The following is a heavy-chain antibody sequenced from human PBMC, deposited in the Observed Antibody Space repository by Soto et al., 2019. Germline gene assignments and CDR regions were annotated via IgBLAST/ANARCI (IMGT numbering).Heavy chain of an antibody. CDR2: IIPIFGTA. D-gene: IGHD3-22*01. J-gene: IGHJ4*01. CDR3: ARADIKNYYDSSGYCDY. V-gene: IGHV1-69*13. Sequence: ASVKVSCKASGGTFSSYAISWVRQAPGQGLEWMGGIIPIFGTANYAQKFQGRVTITADESTSTAYMELSSLRSEDTAVYYCARADIKNYYDSSGYCDYWGQGTLVTVSS. CDR1: GGTFSSYA.